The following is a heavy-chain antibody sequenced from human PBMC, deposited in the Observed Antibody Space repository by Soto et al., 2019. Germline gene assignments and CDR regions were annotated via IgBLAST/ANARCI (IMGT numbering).Heavy chain of an antibody. CDR2: INPDGSAK. CDR1: GFSFSTSW. CDR3: SRYLDF. Sequence: GGSLRLSCAASGFSFSTSWMDWVRQTPGKGLEWVANINPDGSAKNYVDSVRGRFTVSRDNAKNSLFLQMSSLTAEDSGLYFCSRYLDFWGQGTLVTVSS. V-gene: IGHV3-7*01. J-gene: IGHJ4*02.